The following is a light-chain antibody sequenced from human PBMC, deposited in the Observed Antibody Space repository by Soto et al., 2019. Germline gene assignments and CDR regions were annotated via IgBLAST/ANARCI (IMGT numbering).Light chain of an antibody. CDR3: QQYNNWWT. Sequence: IGMTQSPGSLSESPGERATFSFSASQSVSSNLACYQQKPGQAPRLLIYDASTRATGIPARFRGSGSGTEFTLTIRSLQSDDSAVYYCQQYNNWWTFGQGTKVDI. J-gene: IGKJ1*01. V-gene: IGKV3-15*01. CDR1: QSVSSN. CDR2: DAS.